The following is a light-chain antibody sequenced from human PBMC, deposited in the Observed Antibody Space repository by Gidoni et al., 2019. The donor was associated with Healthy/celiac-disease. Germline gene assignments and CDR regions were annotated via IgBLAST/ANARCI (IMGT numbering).Light chain of an antibody. V-gene: IGLV3-19*01. Sequence: SSQLTQAPAVSVASGQTARITCQGDSLRSYSASWYQQKPGQAPVLVIYGKNNRPSGTPDRFSGSSSGNTASLTITGAQAEDEADYYCNSRDSSGNHVVFGGGTKLTVL. J-gene: IGLJ2*01. CDR2: GKN. CDR3: NSRDSSGNHVV. CDR1: SLRSYS.